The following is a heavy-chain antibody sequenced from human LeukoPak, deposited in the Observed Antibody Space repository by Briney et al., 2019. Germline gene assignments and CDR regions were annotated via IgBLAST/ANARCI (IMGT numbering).Heavy chain of an antibody. CDR2: ISYDESNK. D-gene: IGHD3-10*01. V-gene: IGHV3-30-3*01. Sequence: GGSLRLSCAASGFTFSNYAMHWVRQAPGKGLEWVAVISYDESNKYYADSVKGRFTISRDNSKNTLYLQLNSLRAEDTAEYYCAKGSATGYFDYWGQGTLVTVST. CDR1: GFTFSNYA. J-gene: IGHJ4*02. CDR3: AKGSATGYFDY.